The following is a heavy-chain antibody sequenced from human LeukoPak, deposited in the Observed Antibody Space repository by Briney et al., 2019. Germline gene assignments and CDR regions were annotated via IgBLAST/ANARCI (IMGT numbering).Heavy chain of an antibody. CDR2: IYYSGST. Sequence: SETLSLTCAVYGGSISSYYWSWIRQPPGKGLEWIGYIYYSGSTNYNPSLKSRVTISVDTSKNQFSLKLSSVTAAGTAVYYCARAQYGSGSTPFDYWGQGTLVTVSS. D-gene: IGHD3-10*01. CDR1: GGSISSYY. CDR3: ARAQYGSGSTPFDY. J-gene: IGHJ4*02. V-gene: IGHV4-59*01.